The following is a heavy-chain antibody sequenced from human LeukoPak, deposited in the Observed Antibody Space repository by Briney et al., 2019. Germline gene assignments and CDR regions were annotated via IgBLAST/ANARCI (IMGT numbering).Heavy chain of an antibody. CDR2: MNPNSGNT. D-gene: IGHD2-2*02. V-gene: IGHV1-8*03. CDR3: ARRGCSSTSCYNNWFDP. Sequence: ASVKVSCKASGYTFTSYDINWVRQATGQGPEWMGWMNPNSGNTGYAQKFQGRVTITRNTSISTAYMELSSLRSEDTAVYYCARRGCSSTSCYNNWFDPWGQGTLVTVSS. CDR1: GYTFTSYD. J-gene: IGHJ5*02.